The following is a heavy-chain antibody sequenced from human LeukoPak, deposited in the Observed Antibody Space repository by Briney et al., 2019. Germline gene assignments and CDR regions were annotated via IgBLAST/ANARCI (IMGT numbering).Heavy chain of an antibody. D-gene: IGHD4-17*01. CDR3: ARLGDGGYPYIYYCYYYMDV. V-gene: IGHV3-7*01. J-gene: IGHJ6*03. Sequence: GGSLRLSCAASGFTFSSYWMSWVRQAPGKGLEWVANIKQDGSEKYYVDSVKGRFTISRDNAKNSLYLQMNSLRAEDTAVYYCARLGDGGYPYIYYCYYYMDVWGKGTTVTVSS. CDR2: IKQDGSEK. CDR1: GFTFSSYW.